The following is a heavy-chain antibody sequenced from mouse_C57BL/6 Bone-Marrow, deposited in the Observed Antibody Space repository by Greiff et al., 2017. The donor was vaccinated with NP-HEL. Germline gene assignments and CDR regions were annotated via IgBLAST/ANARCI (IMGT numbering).Heavy chain of an antibody. Sequence: VQLQQSGPGILQPSQTLSLTCSFSGFSLSTFGMGVGWIRQPSGKGLEWLAHIWWDDDKYYNPALKSRLTISKDTSKNQVFLKIANVDTADTATYYCARIGFYSNSDYYAMDYWGQGTSVTVSS. J-gene: IGHJ4*01. CDR2: IWWDDDK. D-gene: IGHD2-5*01. V-gene: IGHV8-8*01. CDR3: ARIGFYSNSDYYAMDY. CDR1: GFSLSTFGMG.